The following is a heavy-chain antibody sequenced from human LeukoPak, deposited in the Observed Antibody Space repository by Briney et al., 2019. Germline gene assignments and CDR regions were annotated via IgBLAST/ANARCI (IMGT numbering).Heavy chain of an antibody. V-gene: IGHV3-23*01. D-gene: IGHD2-8*01. J-gene: IGHJ4*02. CDR2: ISDSGDYT. CDR3: AKYTSIGKYCTNGVCSPSDY. Sequence: GGSLRLSCAGSGFTFSSDAMSWVRQAPGQGLEWVSVISDSGDYTSYADSVRGRFTISRDNSRNTLYLQMISLRPEDTAVYYCAKYTSIGKYCTNGVCSPSDYWGQGTLVTVSS. CDR1: GFTFSSDA.